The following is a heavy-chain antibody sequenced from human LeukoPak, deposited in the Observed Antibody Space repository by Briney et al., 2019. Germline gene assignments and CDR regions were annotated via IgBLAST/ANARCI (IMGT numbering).Heavy chain of an antibody. CDR2: ITASGGGT. CDR1: GFIFSSYA. CDR3: AKGRWDTTMAGGFDI. J-gene: IGHJ3*02. V-gene: IGHV3-23*01. D-gene: IGHD5-18*01. Sequence: GGSLRLSCAASGFIFSSYAMSWVRQAPGKGLEWVSTITASGGGTYYADSVKGRFTISRDTSKNTLYLQMNSLRAEDTAVYYCAKGRWDTTMAGGFDIWGQGTMVTVSS.